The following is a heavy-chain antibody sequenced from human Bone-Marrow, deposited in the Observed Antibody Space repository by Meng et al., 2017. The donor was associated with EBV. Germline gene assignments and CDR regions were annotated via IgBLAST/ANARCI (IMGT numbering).Heavy chain of an antibody. CDR1: GGTFSSDA. J-gene: IGHJ4*02. CDR2: LIPMLGAP. V-gene: IGHV1-69*06. D-gene: IGHD3-10*01. Sequence: QVQWVQSGAKVKKPGSSVKVSCKTSGGTFSSDAISWVRQAPGQGLEWMGGLIPMLGAPNYAQKFQDRVTIIADKSTSIHYMELSSLRSDDTAVYYCASESGRGYTPDYWGRGALVTVSS. CDR3: ASESGRGYTPDY.